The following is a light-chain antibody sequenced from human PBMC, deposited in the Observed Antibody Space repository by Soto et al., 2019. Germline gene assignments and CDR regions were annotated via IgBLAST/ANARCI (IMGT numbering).Light chain of an antibody. V-gene: IGLV1-44*01. CDR3: ASWDDSLNENV. CDR2: ANN. J-gene: IGLJ1*01. Sequence: QSVLLQAPSASGTPGPRVTLSRSGGTSNIGSNAVNWYKQVPGTAPKLFSYANNQRPSGVPARISGSKSGTSASLAISGLQSEDEADYYCASWDDSLNENVFGTGTKLTVL. CDR1: TSNIGSNA.